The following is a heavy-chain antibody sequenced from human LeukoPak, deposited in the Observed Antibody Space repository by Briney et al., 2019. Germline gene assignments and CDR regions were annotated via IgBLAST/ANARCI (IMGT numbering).Heavy chain of an antibody. V-gene: IGHV5-51*01. D-gene: IGHD3-10*01. CDR3: ARYMRGHGEMKGRYYFDY. CDR1: GYSFTSYW. CDR2: IHPGDSDT. Sequence: GESLKISCKGSGYSFTSYWIGWVRQMPGKGLEWMGIIHPGDSDTRYSPSFQGQVTISADKSISTAYLQWSSLEASDTAMYYCARYMRGHGEMKGRYYFDYWGQGTLVTVSS. J-gene: IGHJ4*02.